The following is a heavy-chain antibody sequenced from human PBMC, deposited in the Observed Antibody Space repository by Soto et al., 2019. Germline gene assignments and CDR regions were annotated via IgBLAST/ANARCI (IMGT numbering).Heavy chain of an antibody. D-gene: IGHD2-21*01. CDR2: IIPIFGTA. CDR1: GGTVSIYA. V-gene: IGHV1-69*06. J-gene: IGHJ6*02. Sequence: SVPVSCKASGGTVSIYAISWVRQAPGQGLEWMGGIIPIFGTANYAQKFQGRVTITADKSTSTAYMELSSLRSEDTAVYYCARHQWVIVYRLGYYGMDVWGQAPKVTDS. CDR3: ARHQWVIVYRLGYYGMDV.